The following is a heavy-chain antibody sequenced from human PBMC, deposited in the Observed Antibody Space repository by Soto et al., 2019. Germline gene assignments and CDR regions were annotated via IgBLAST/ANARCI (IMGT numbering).Heavy chain of an antibody. J-gene: IGHJ4*02. D-gene: IGHD2-15*01. CDR3: ARRYGGNFDY. V-gene: IGHV4-31*03. Sequence: PSETLSLTCTVSGGSISSGGYYWSWIRQHPGKGLEWIGYIYYSGSTYYNPSLKCRVTISVDTSKNQFSLKLSSVTAADTAVYYCARRYGGNFDYWGQGTLVTVSS. CDR2: IYYSGST. CDR1: GGSISSGGYY.